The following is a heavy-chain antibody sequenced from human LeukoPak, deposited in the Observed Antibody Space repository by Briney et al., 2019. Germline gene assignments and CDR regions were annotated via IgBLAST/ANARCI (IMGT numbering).Heavy chain of an antibody. CDR2: ISSSSSDI. J-gene: IGHJ4*02. V-gene: IGHV3-21*01. CDR3: ARVGYCSGGSCLKYFDY. Sequence: GGSLRLSCAASGFIISIYTMNWVRQAPGKGLEWVSFISSSSSDIFYADSVKGRFTISRDNAKNSLYLQMNSLRAEDTAVYYCARVGYCSGGSCLKYFDYWGQGTLATVSS. D-gene: IGHD2-15*01. CDR1: GFIISIYT.